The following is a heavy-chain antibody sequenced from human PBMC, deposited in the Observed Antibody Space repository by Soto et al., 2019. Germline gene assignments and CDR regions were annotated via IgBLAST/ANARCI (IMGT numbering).Heavy chain of an antibody. D-gene: IGHD3-10*01. CDR1: GGSFSGYY. CDR3: ARGYKYYGSGSYSNQQAFAI. Sequence: QVQLQQWGAGLLKPSETLSLTCAVYGGSFSGYYWSWIRQPPGKGLELIGEINHSGSTNYNPSLKIRVTTSVDTSKNQFSLKLSSVTAADTAVYYCARGYKYYGSGSYSNQQAFAIWGQGTMVTVSS. V-gene: IGHV4-34*01. CDR2: INHSGST. J-gene: IGHJ3*02.